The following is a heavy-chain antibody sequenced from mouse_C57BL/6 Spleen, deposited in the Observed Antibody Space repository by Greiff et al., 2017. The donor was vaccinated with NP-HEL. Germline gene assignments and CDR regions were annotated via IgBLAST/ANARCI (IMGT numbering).Heavy chain of an antibody. CDR2: INPYNGGT. Sequence: EVQLQQSGPVLVKPGASVKMSCKASGYTFTDYYMNWVKQSHGKSLEWIGVINPYNGGTSSNQKFKGKATLTVDKSSSTAYMELNSLTSEDSAVDYCAKELSSYGGGAMDYWGQGTSVTVSS. CDR3: AKELSSYGGGAMDY. CDR1: GYTFTDYY. J-gene: IGHJ4*01. V-gene: IGHV1-19*01. D-gene: IGHD1-1*01.